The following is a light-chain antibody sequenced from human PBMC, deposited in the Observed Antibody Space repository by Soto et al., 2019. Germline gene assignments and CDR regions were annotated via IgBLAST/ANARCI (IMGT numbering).Light chain of an antibody. Sequence: EIVLTQPPGTLSLSPGERATLCCRASQTFSNSFLSWFQQIPGQAPRILIYGASMRATGIPDRFSGSGSGTVFTLTISRLEPEDFAVYYCQQCGSSSTFGQGTRLEIK. V-gene: IGKV3-20*01. J-gene: IGKJ5*01. CDR2: GAS. CDR1: QTFSNSF. CDR3: QQCGSSST.